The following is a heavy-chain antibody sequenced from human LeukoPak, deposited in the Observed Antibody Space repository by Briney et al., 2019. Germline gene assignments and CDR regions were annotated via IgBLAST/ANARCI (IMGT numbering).Heavy chain of an antibody. CDR1: GGTFSSYT. D-gene: IGHD4-17*01. Sequence: SVKVSCKASGGTFSSYTVSWVRQAPGRGLEWMGRIIPTLAVAKYAQKFQGRLTITADKSTRTAYMVLSSLRSEDTAVYYCARSNDYGDYGGWFDPWGQGTLVTVSS. J-gene: IGHJ5*02. V-gene: IGHV1-69*02. CDR3: ARSNDYGDYGGWFDP. CDR2: IIPTLAVA.